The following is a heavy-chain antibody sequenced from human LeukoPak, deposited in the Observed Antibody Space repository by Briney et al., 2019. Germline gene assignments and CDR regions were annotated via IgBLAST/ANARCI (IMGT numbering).Heavy chain of an antibody. V-gene: IGHV5-51*01. J-gene: IGHJ4*02. CDR3: AFPVRRDLHAFDY. CDR1: GYSINNYW. CDR2: IYPADSDI. Sequence: PGESLKISCKGSGYSINNYWIGWVRQMPGKGLEWMGIIYPADSDIRYSPSFQGQVTISADKSISTAYLQWSSLKASDTAMYYRAFPVRRDLHAFDYWGQGTLVTVSS.